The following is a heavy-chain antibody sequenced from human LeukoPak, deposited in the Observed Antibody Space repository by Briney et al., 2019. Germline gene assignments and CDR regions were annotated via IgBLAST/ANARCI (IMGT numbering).Heavy chain of an antibody. Sequence: KPSETLSLTCAVYGGSFSGYYWSWIRQPPGKGLEWIGEINHSGGTNYNPSLKSRVTISVDTSKNQFSLKLSSVTAADTAVYYCASSIVVVVADAFDIWGQGTMVTVSS. CDR3: ASSIVVVVADAFDI. V-gene: IGHV4-34*01. CDR1: GGSFSGYY. CDR2: INHSGGT. J-gene: IGHJ3*02. D-gene: IGHD2-15*01.